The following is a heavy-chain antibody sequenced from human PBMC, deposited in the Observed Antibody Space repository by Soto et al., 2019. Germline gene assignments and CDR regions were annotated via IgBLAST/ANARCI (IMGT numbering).Heavy chain of an antibody. CDR1: GYTFTSYD. CDR3: ARGINYNAAGDDAFDI. V-gene: IGHV1-8*01. J-gene: IGHJ3*02. D-gene: IGHD3-10*01. CDR2: MNPNSGNT. Sequence: ASVKVSCKASGYTFTSYDINWVRQATGQGLEWMGWMNPNSGNTGYAQKFQGRVTMTRNTSISTAYMELSSLRSEDTAVYYCARGINYNAAGDDAFDIGGKGTMVTVSS.